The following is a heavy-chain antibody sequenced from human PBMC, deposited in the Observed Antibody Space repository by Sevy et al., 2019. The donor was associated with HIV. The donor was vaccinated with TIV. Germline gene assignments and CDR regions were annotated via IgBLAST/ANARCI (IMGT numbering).Heavy chain of an antibody. Sequence: LSLTCAASGFTVSSNYMSWVRQAPGKGLEWVSVIYSGGSTYYADSVKGRFTISRDNSKNTLYLQMNSLRAEDTAVYYCARDHSSSWYDYWGQGTLVTVSS. J-gene: IGHJ4*02. CDR3: ARDHSSSWYDY. CDR2: IYSGGST. V-gene: IGHV3-53*01. CDR1: GFTVSSNY. D-gene: IGHD6-13*01.